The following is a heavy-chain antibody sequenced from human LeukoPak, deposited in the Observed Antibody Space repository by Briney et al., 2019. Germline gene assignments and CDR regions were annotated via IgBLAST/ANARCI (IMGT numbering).Heavy chain of an antibody. Sequence: PSETLSLTCTVSGYSISSGYYWGWIRQPPGKGLEWIGSIYHSGSTYYNPSLKSRVTISVDTSKNQFSLKLSSVTAADTAVYYCAREGVRYFDWTRASYYYYYMDVWGKGTTVTISS. V-gene: IGHV4-38-2*02. D-gene: IGHD3-9*01. J-gene: IGHJ6*03. CDR2: IYHSGST. CDR1: GYSISSGYY. CDR3: AREGVRYFDWTRASYYYYYMDV.